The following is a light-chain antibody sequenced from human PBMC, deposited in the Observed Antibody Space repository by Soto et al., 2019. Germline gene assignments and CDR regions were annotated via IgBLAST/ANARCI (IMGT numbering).Light chain of an antibody. J-gene: IGLJ3*02. Sequence: QSALTQPASVSGSPGQSITISCTGTSSDVGGYNYVSWYQQHPSKAPKLMIYDVSNRPSGVSNRFSGSKSGNTASLTISGLQAEDEADYYCSSYTSSSTLGRVFGGGTKLTVL. CDR3: SSYTSSSTLGRV. CDR1: SSDVGGYNY. CDR2: DVS. V-gene: IGLV2-14*01.